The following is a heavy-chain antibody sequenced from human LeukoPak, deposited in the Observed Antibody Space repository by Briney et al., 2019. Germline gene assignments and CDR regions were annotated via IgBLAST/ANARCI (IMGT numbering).Heavy chain of an antibody. J-gene: IGHJ5*02. CDR3: ARASRLWFGELSLGWFDP. D-gene: IGHD3-10*01. Sequence: SETLSLTCTVSGGSISSYYWRWIRQPAGKGLEWIGRIYTNGSTNYNPSLKSRVTMSVDTSKNQFSLKLSSVTAADTAVYYCARASRLWFGELSLGWFDPWGQGTLVTVSS. V-gene: IGHV4-4*07. CDR1: GGSISSYY. CDR2: IYTNGST.